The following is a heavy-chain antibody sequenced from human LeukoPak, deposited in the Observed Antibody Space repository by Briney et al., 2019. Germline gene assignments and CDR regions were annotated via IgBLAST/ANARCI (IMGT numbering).Heavy chain of an antibody. CDR2: IYYSGST. J-gene: IGHJ4*02. V-gene: IGHV4-39*01. D-gene: IGHD3-3*01. CDR3: ARLGSTWSGYYPIDYFDY. Sequence: PSETLSLTCTVSGGSISSSSYYWGWIRQPPGKGLEWIGSIYYSGSTYYNPSLKSRVTISVDTSKNQFSLKLSSVTAADTAVYYCARLGSTWSGYYPIDYFDYWGQGTLVTVSS. CDR1: GGSISSSSYY.